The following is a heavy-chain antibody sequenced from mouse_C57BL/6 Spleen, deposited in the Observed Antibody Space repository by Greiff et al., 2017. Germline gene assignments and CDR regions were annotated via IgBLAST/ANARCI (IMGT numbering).Heavy chain of an antibody. V-gene: IGHV5-4*01. D-gene: IGHD1-1*02. Sequence: EVQLVESGGGLVKPGGSLKLSCAASGFTFSSYAMSWVRQTPEKRLEWVATISDGGSYTYYPDNVKGRFTISRDNAKNNLYLQMSHLKSEDTAMYYCAPMGAYWGQGTLVTVSA. CDR3: APMGAY. J-gene: IGHJ3*01. CDR1: GFTFSSYA. CDR2: ISDGGSYT.